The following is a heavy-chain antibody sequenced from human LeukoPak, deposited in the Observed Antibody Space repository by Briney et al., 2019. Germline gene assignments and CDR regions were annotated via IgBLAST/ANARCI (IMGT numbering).Heavy chain of an antibody. CDR3: ARGYDSSGYYRA. CDR1: GVSISRYY. V-gene: IGHV4-4*07. D-gene: IGHD3-22*01. CDR2: IYSSGST. Sequence: SETLSLTCTVSGVSISRYYWSWIRQPAGKGLEWIGRIYSSGSTTYNPSLKSRVTISVDTSKNQFSLKLSSVTAADTAVYYCARGYDSSGYYRAWGQGTLVTVSS. J-gene: IGHJ5*02.